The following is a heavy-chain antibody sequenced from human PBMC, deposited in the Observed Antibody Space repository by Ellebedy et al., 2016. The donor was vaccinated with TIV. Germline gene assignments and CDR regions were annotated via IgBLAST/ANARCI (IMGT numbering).Heavy chain of an antibody. CDR1: GFTVSSNY. V-gene: IGHV3-53*01. Sequence: GESLKISXAASGFTVSSNYMSWVRQAPGKGLEWVSVIYSGGSTYYADSVKGRFTISRDNSKNTLYLQMNSLRAEDTAVYYCARDSSSSWLGKGPFDYWGQGTLVTVSS. D-gene: IGHD6-13*01. CDR2: IYSGGST. J-gene: IGHJ4*02. CDR3: ARDSSSSWLGKGPFDY.